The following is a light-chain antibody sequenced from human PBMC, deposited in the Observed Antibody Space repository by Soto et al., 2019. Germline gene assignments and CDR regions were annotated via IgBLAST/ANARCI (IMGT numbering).Light chain of an antibody. CDR3: SSSTSSSVV. CDR2: EVS. V-gene: IGLV2-14*01. CDR1: SSDVGTYNY. J-gene: IGLJ2*01. Sequence: QSVLTQPASVSGSPGQSITISCTGTSSDVGTYNYVSWYQQHPGKAPKLMIYEVSNRPSGVSNRFSGSKSGDTASLTISGLQAEDEADYYCSSSTSSSVVFGGGTKVTVL.